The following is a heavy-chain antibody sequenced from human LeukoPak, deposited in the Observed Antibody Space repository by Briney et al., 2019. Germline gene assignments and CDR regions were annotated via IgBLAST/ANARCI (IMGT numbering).Heavy chain of an antibody. CDR2: ISGSGGST. CDR3: ARHGPPIAAAVQYYYYYYMDV. J-gene: IGHJ6*03. D-gene: IGHD6-13*01. V-gene: IGHV3-23*01. Sequence: GGSLRLSCAASGFTVSSNYMSWVRQAPGKGLEWVSAISGSGGSTYYADSVKGRFTISRDNSKNTLYLQMNSLRAEDTAVYYCARHGPPIAAAVQYYYYYYMDVWGKGTTVTISS. CDR1: GFTVSSNY.